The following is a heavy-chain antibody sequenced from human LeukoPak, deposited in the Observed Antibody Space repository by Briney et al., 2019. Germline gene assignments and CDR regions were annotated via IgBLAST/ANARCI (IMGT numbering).Heavy chain of an antibody. CDR3: PPSNRPQLWLRGVYFDY. Sequence: GGSLRLSCAASGFTFSRYAMHWVRQAPGKGLEYVSAMSSNGGSTYYADSVKGRFTISRDNSKNTLYLQMSSLRAEDTAVYYCPPSNRPQLWLRGVYFDYWGQGTLVTVSS. CDR1: GFTFSRYA. J-gene: IGHJ4*02. V-gene: IGHV3-64D*09. CDR2: MSSNGGST. D-gene: IGHD5-18*01.